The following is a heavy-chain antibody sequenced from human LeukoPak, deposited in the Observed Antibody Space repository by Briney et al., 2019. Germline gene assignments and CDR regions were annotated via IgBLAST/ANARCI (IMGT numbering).Heavy chain of an antibody. J-gene: IGHJ6*04. Sequence: ASVKVSCKASGYTFTSYDINWVRQATGQGLERMGWMNPNSGNTGYAQKFQGRVTMTRNTSISTAYMELSSLRSEDTAVYYCARGPSRSVVVPAASRRLDVWGKGTTVTVSS. CDR2: MNPNSGNT. V-gene: IGHV1-8*01. CDR3: ARGPSRSVVVPAASRRLDV. CDR1: GYTFTSYD. D-gene: IGHD2-2*01.